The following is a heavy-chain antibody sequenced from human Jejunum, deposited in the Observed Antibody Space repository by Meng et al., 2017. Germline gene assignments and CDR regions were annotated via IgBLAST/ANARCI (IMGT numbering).Heavy chain of an antibody. CDR3: ARLGFCSGDTCYSYYNN. V-gene: IGHV5-51*01. CDR1: GYTFNNYW. CDR2: IHPGDSQT. J-gene: IGHJ4*02. Sequence: GESLKISCKASGYTFNNYWIGWVRHLPGKGLECMGIIHPGDSQTKSSPSFQGQVTISADKSITTTYLQWSSLKASDTAMYYCARLGFCSGDTCYSYYNNWGQGTLVTVSS. D-gene: IGHD2-8*02.